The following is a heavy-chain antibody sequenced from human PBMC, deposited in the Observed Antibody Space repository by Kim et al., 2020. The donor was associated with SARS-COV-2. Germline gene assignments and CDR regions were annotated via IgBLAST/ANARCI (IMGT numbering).Heavy chain of an antibody. CDR2: IIPIFGTA. Sequence: SVKVSCKASGGTFSSYAISWVRQAPGQGLEWMGGIIPIFGTANYAQKFQGRVTITADESTSTAYMELSSLRSEDTAVYYCARASGWVSVVVPAANPPVNGMDVWGQGATVTVSS. D-gene: IGHD2-2*01. CDR1: GGTFSSYA. V-gene: IGHV1-69*13. J-gene: IGHJ6*02. CDR3: ARASGWVSVVVPAANPPVNGMDV.